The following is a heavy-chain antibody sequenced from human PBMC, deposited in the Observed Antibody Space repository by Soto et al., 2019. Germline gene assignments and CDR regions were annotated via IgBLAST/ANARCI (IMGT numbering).Heavy chain of an antibody. Sequence: QVQLVQSGAEVKKPGASVKVSCKASGYTFTSYGISWVRQAPGQGLEWMGWISAYNGNTNYAQKLQGRVTMTTDTSTSTAYMELRSLRSDDTAVYYCARVGVLQVFGVDSYYYYGMDVWGQGTTVTVSS. D-gene: IGHD3-3*01. CDR2: ISAYNGNT. CDR1: GYTFTSYG. CDR3: ARVGVLQVFGVDSYYYYGMDV. J-gene: IGHJ6*02. V-gene: IGHV1-18*01.